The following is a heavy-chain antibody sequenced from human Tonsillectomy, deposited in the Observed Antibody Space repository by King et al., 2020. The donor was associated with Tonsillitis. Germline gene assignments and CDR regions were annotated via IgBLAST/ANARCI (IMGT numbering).Heavy chain of an antibody. D-gene: IGHD5-24*01. Sequence: VQLVQSGAEVKKPGESLKISCKGSGYSFTSHWIGWVRQMPGKGLEWMGILYPEDSDATYSPSFQGQVTISADKSISTAYLQWRSLQASDTAMYYCVRRGLXXMATIDYWGQGTLVTVSS. CDR3: VRRGLXXMATIDY. V-gene: IGHV5-51*01. J-gene: IGHJ4*02. CDR2: LYPEDSDA. CDR1: GYSFTSHW.